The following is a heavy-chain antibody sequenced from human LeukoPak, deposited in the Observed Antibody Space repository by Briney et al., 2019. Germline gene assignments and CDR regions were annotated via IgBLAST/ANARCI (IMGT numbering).Heavy chain of an antibody. D-gene: IGHD3-22*01. CDR3: ARGDYYDSPYYGMDV. CDR1: GGSFSGYY. J-gene: IGHJ6*02. V-gene: IGHV4-34*01. CDR2: INHSGST. Sequence: PSETLSLTCAVYGGSFSGYYWSWIRQPPGKGLEWIGEINHSGSTNYNPSLKSRVTISVDMSKNQFSLKLSSVTAADTAVYYCARGDYYDSPYYGMDVWGQGTTVTVSS.